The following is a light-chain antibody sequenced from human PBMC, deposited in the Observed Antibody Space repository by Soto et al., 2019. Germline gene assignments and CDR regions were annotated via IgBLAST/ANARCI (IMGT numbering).Light chain of an antibody. CDR2: TNN. J-gene: IGLJ2*01. Sequence: QAVVTQPPSASGTPGQRVTISCSGSSSNIGTNPVNWYQHLPGTAPKLLIYTNNRRPSGVPDRFSGAKSGTSASLAISGRQSEDEADYYCAAWDDSLSGHVIFGGGTKLTVL. CDR1: SSNIGTNP. V-gene: IGLV1-44*01. CDR3: AAWDDSLSGHVI.